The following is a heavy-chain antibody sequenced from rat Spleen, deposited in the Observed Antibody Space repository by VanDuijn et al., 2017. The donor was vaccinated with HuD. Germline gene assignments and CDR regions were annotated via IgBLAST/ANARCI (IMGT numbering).Heavy chain of an antibody. CDR2: MWYDGDT. CDR3: TRDLYDFDH. CDR1: GLSLRRYG. J-gene: IGHJ2*01. D-gene: IGHD1-11*01. V-gene: IGHV2-34*01. Sequence: QVQLKESGPGLVQPSQTLSPPCTVPGLSLRRYGVIWVRQPSGKGPAWIGKMWYDGDTAYNTVLKSRLSISRDTSKNQVFLKMNSLQTNDTGTYYCTRDLYDFDHWGQEVMVTVSS.